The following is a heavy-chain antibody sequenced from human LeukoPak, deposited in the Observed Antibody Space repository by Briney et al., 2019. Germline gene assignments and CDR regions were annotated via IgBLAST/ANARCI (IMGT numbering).Heavy chain of an antibody. V-gene: IGHV3-7*01. CDR2: IKQDGSEK. CDR1: GFTFSTYW. Sequence: GGSLRLSCAASGFTFSTYWMSWVRQAPGKGLEWVANIKQDGSEKYYVDSVKGRFTISRDNAKNSLYLQMNSLRVEDTAVYYCARASNSNYEPSFDYWGQGTLVTVSS. CDR3: ARASNSNYEPSFDY. D-gene: IGHD4-11*01. J-gene: IGHJ4*02.